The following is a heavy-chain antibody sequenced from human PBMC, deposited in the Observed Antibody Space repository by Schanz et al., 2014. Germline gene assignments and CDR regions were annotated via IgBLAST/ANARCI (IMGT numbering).Heavy chain of an antibody. D-gene: IGHD3-16*01. CDR1: GFTFSAYW. V-gene: IGHV3-49*04. Sequence: EVQLVESGGGLVQPGGSLRLSCAASGFTFSAYWMAWVRQAPGKGLEWVGFIRSKAYGGTTEYAASVKGRFTISRDDSNSIMYLQMNGLKIEDTAVYYCTRRPMEVPAYYYDYWGQGILVAVSS. J-gene: IGHJ4*01. CDR2: IRSKAYGGTT. CDR3: TRRPMEVPAYYYDY.